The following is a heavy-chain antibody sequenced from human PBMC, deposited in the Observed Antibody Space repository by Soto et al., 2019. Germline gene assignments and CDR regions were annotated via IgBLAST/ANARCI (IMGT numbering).Heavy chain of an antibody. Sequence: QVQLQESGPGLLKPSQTLSLTCTVSGGSISSGDYYWSWIRQHPGKGLERIGYIYNTESTYYNPSLKSRSTISVDTSKNQCSLRLSSVTAADTAVYYCARDLDEDGGSDWYFDLWGRGTLVTVSS. V-gene: IGHV4-31*03. D-gene: IGHD3-16*01. CDR1: GGSISSGDYY. J-gene: IGHJ2*01. CDR3: ARDLDEDGGSDWYFDL. CDR2: IYNTEST.